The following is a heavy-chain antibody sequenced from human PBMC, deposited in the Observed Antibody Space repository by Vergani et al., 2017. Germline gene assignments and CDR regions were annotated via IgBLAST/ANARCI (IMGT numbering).Heavy chain of an antibody. CDR3: ASRDITIFGVVIIRGYYYYGMDV. CDR2: IIPIFGTA. V-gene: IGHV1-69*01. CDR1: GGTFSSYA. Sequence: QVQLVQSGAEVKKPGSSVKVSCKASGGTFSSYAISWVRQAPGQGLEWMGGIIPIFGTANYAQKFQGRVKITADESTSTAYMELSSLRSEDTAVYYCASRDITIFGVVIIRGYYYYGMDVWGQGP. D-gene: IGHD3-3*01. J-gene: IGHJ6*02.